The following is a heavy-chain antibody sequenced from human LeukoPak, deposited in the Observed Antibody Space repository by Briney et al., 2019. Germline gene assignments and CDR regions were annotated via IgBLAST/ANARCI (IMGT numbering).Heavy chain of an antibody. CDR1: GGSISSGGYY. V-gene: IGHV4-31*03. CDR3: ARLGDFWSGFDY. D-gene: IGHD3-3*01. J-gene: IGHJ4*02. CDR2: IYYSGST. Sequence: SETLSLTCTVSGGSISSGGYYWSWIRQHPGKGLEWIGYIYYSGSTYYNPSLKSRVTISVDTSKNQFSLKLSSVTAADTAVYYCARLGDFWSGFDYWGQGTLVTVSS.